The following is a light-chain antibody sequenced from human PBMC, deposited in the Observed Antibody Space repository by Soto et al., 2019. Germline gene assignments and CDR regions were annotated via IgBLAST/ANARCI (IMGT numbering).Light chain of an antibody. CDR2: EAS. CDR1: QDISNY. CDR3: QQYDHLPWT. V-gene: IGKV1-33*01. J-gene: IGKJ1*01. Sequence: DIKMTQSPSSLSASVGDRVTITCQSSQDISNYLNWSKQKPGKAPKVRIYEASNLEKGVPSRVSGSGSGTDFTFTISSLQPEDIATEYCQQYDHLPWTFGQGTKVDIK.